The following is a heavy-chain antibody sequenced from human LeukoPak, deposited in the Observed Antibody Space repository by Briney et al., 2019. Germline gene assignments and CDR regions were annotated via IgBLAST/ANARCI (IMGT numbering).Heavy chain of an antibody. D-gene: IGHD4-23*01. CDR1: GGSISSYY. V-gene: IGHV4-59*01. J-gene: IGHJ6*02. CDR2: IYYSGST. CDR3: ARELGATVVNYGMDV. Sequence: SETLSLTCTVPGGSISSYYWSWIRQPPGKGLEWIGYIYYSGSTNYNPSLKSRVTISVDSSRNQLSLKLTSVTAADTAVYYCARELGATVVNYGMDVWGQGTTVTVSS.